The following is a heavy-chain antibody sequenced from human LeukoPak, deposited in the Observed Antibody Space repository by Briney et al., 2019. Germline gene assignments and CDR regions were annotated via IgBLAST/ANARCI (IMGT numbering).Heavy chain of an antibody. V-gene: IGHV4-39*07. Sequence: NSSETLSLTCTVSGGSISSSSYYWGWIRQPPGKGLEWIGSIYYSGSTYYNPSLKSRVTISVDTSKNQFSLKLSSVTAADTAVYYCARDFELERDTDNLYYYYYYGMDVWGQGSTVTVSS. CDR2: IYYSGST. D-gene: IGHD1-1*01. J-gene: IGHJ6*02. CDR3: ARDFELERDTDNLYYYYYYGMDV. CDR1: GGSISSSSYY.